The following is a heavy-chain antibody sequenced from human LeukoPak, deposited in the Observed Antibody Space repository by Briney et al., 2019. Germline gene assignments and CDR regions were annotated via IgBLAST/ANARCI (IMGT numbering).Heavy chain of an antibody. Sequence: SVKVSCKASGGTFSSYAISWVRQAPGQGLEWMGGIIPIFGTVNYAQKFRGRVTITTDESTSTAYMELSSLRSEDTAVYYCARVFQPYYYDSSGYTAWGQGTLVTVSS. CDR2: IIPIFGTV. CDR1: GGTFSSYA. D-gene: IGHD3-22*01. J-gene: IGHJ4*02. CDR3: ARVFQPYYYDSSGYTA. V-gene: IGHV1-69*05.